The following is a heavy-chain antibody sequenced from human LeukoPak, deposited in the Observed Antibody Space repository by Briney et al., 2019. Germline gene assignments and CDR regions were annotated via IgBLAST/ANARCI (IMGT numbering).Heavy chain of an antibody. Sequence: GGSLRLSCAASGFSFNIYGMHWVRQAPGKGLEWMAFIWYDGSKVELAASLKGRFTISRDNSEKMLYLQMNSLRAEDTAVYYCAIIMAAAGTGGAFDIWGQGTMVTVSS. CDR1: GFSFNIYG. J-gene: IGHJ3*02. CDR2: IWYDGSKV. CDR3: AIIMAAAGTGGAFDI. V-gene: IGHV3-30*02. D-gene: IGHD6-13*01.